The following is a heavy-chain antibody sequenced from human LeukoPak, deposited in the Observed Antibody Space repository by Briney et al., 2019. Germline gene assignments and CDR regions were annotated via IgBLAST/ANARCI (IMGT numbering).Heavy chain of an antibody. CDR3: ARDLGGGYCSSTSCFEAIY. D-gene: IGHD2-2*01. J-gene: IGHJ4*02. CDR1: GYTFTSYY. Sequence: ASVKVSCKASGYTFTSYYMHWVRQAPGQGLEWMGIINPSGGSTSYAQKFQGRVTVTRDTSTSTVYMELSSLRSEDTAVYYCARDLGGGYCSSTSCFEAIYWGQGTLVTVSS. CDR2: INPSGGST. V-gene: IGHV1-46*01.